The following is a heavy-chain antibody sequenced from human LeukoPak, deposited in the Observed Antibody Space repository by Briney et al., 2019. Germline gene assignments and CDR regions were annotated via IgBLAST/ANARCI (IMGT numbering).Heavy chain of an antibody. D-gene: IGHD4-17*01. Sequence: PGGSLRLSCAASGFTFSSYGMHWVRQAPGKGLEWVAVISYDGSNKYYADSVKGRFTISRDNSKNTLYLQMNSLRAEDTAVYYCAKDLTSVYGDGPRLVDYWGQGTTVTVSS. J-gene: IGHJ4*03. CDR3: AKDLTSVYGDGPRLVDY. CDR1: GFTFSSYG. V-gene: IGHV3-30*18. CDR2: ISYDGSNK.